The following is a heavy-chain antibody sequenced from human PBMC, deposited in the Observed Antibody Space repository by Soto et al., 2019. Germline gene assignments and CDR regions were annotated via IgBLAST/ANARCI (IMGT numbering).Heavy chain of an antibody. J-gene: IGHJ4*02. V-gene: IGHV3-21*01. CDR2: ISSSSSYI. D-gene: IGHD6-6*01. CDR1: GFTFSSYS. Sequence: EVQLVESGGGLVQPGGSLRLSCAASGFTFSSYSMNWVRQAPGKGLEWVSAISSSSSYIYYADSVKGRFTISRDNAKNSLYLQMNSLRAEYTAVYYCARDVYSSSRYFDYWGQGTLVTVSS. CDR3: ARDVYSSSRYFDY.